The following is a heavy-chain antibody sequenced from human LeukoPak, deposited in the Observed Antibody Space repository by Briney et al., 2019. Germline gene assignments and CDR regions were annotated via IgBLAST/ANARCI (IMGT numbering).Heavy chain of an antibody. CDR1: GGSISSYY. D-gene: IGHD3-10*01. CDR2: IYYSGNT. Sequence: SETLSLTCTVSGGSISSYYWSWIRQPPGKGLEWIGYIYYSGNTNYNPSLRSRVTISVDTSKNQFSLKLSSVTAADTAVYYCARDRDYYGSGSSYFDYWGQGTLVTVSS. J-gene: IGHJ4*02. V-gene: IGHV4-59*01. CDR3: ARDRDYYGSGSSYFDY.